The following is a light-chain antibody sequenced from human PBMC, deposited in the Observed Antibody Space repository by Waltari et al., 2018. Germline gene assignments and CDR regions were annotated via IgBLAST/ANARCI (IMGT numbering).Light chain of an antibody. J-gene: IGKJ1*01. CDR2: GAS. CDR1: QSVSRT. CDR3: QHYVRLPGT. Sequence: EIVLTPSPGTLSLSPGERATLSCRARQSVSRTLAWYQQKPGQAPKLLIYGASIRATGIPDRFTGGGSGTDVSVTISSLEPEDVAMYCCQHYVRLPGTFGQGTKVEIK. V-gene: IGKV3-20*01.